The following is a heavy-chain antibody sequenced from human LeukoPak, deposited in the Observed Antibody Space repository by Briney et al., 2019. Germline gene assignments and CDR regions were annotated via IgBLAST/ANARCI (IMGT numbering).Heavy chain of an antibody. Sequence: GGSLRLSCAPSEFTFRKHWMSWVRQAPGKGLEWVSSISSSSSYIYYADSVKGRFTISRDNAKNSLYLQMNSLRAEDTAVYYCARDIDSSGYYENWGQGTLVTVSS. D-gene: IGHD3-22*01. V-gene: IGHV3-21*01. CDR2: ISSSSSYI. CDR3: ARDIDSSGYYEN. CDR1: EFTFRKHW. J-gene: IGHJ4*02.